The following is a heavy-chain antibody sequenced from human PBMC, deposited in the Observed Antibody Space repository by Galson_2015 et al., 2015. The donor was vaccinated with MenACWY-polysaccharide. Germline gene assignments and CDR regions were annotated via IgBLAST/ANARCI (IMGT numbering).Heavy chain of an antibody. V-gene: IGHV3-23*01. CDR3: AKDPGYSSSWYDYYFDY. D-gene: IGHD6-13*01. CDR1: GFTFSSYA. CDR2: ISGSGGST. J-gene: IGHJ4*02. Sequence: SLRLSCAASGFTFSSYAMSWVRQAPGKGLEWVSAISGSGGSTYYADSVKGRFTISRDNSKNTLYLQMNSLRAEDTAVYYCAKDPGYSSSWYDYYFDYWGQGTLVTVSS.